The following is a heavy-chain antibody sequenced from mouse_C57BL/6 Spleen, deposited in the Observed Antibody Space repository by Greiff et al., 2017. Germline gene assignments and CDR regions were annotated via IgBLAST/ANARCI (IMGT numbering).Heavy chain of an antibody. D-gene: IGHD6-1*01. V-gene: IGHV1-81*01. J-gene: IGHJ2*01. CDR3: ARAGSGNSLYYFDY. CDR1: GYTFTSSG. Sequence: QVQLQQSGAELARPGASVKLSCKASGYTFTSSGISWVKQRTGQGLEWIGEFYPRSGNTYYNEKFKGKATLTAAKSSSTVYMELRRLASECSAVDICARAGSGNSLYYFDYWGQGTTLTVSS. CDR2: FYPRSGNT.